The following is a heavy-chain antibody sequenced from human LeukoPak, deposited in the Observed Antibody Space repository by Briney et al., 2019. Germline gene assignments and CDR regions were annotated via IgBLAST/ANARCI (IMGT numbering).Heavy chain of an antibody. CDR1: GGSISSGGYY. CDR2: IYYSGST. V-gene: IGHV4-31*03. J-gene: IGHJ4*02. CDR3: ATWAYSSSSASDY. Sequence: PSETLSLTCTVSGGSISSGGYYWSWIRQHPGKGLEWIGYIYYSGSTYYNPSLKSRVTISVDTSKNQFSVKLSSVTAADTAVYYCATWAYSSSSASDYWGQGTLVTVSS. D-gene: IGHD6-6*01.